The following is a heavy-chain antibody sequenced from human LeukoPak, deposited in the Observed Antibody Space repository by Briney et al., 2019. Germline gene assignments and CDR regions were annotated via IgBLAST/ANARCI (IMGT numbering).Heavy chain of an antibody. CDR3: ARHSRSGYGGYENALDL. CDR2: ICYSVST. J-gene: IGHJ3*01. CDR1: GDSVSSSTYY. D-gene: IGHD5-12*01. Sequence: SETLSLTCTVSGDSVSSSTYYWDWIRQPPGKGLEWIGNICYSVSTYYNPSLRSRVTMSVDTSKNQFSLRLSSVTAADTDIYYCARHSRSGYGGYENALDLWGQGTMVSVSS. V-gene: IGHV4-39*01.